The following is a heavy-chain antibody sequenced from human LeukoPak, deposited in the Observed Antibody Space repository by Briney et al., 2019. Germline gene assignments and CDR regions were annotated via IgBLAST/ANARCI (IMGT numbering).Heavy chain of an antibody. J-gene: IGHJ4*02. D-gene: IGHD4-17*01. CDR3: ARTGSTVTMLYPFDH. V-gene: IGHV4-34*01. Sequence: KPSETLSLTCAVYGGSFSGYYWSWIRQPPGKGLEWIGEINHSGSTNYNPSLKSRVTISVDTSKNQFSLKLSSVTAADTAVYYCARTGSTVTMLYPFDHWGQGTLVTVSS. CDR1: GGSFSGYY. CDR2: INHSGST.